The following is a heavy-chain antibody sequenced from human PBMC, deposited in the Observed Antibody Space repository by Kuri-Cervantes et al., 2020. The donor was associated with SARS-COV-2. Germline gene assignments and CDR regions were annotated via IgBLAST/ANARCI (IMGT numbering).Heavy chain of an antibody. J-gene: IGHJ4*02. CDR1: GFIFSSHS. CDR3: ATPAPEYGGNSGGWVF. D-gene: IGHD4-23*01. Sequence: GGSLRLSCAASGFIFSSHSMNWVRQAPGKGLEWVSYISSSSSTIYYADFVKGRFTISRDNAKNSLYLQMNSLRAEDTAVYYCATPAPEYGGNSGGWVFWGQGTLVTVSS. CDR2: ISSSSSTI. V-gene: IGHV3-48*01.